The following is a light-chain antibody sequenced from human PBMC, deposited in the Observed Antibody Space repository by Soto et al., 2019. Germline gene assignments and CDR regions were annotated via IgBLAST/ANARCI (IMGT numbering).Light chain of an antibody. J-gene: IGKJ1*01. CDR1: QSISSW. V-gene: IGKV1-5*03. CDR2: KAS. CDR3: QQYNSYPWT. Sequence: DIQMTQSPSTLSASVGDRVTITCRASQSISSWLAWYQQKPGKAPKVLIYKASSLESGVPSRFSGSGSGIEFTLTISSLQPDDVATYCCQQYNSYPWTFGQGTKVEIK.